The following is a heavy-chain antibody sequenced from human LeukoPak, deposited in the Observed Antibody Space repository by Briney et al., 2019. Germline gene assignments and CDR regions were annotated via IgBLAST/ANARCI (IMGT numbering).Heavy chain of an antibody. V-gene: IGHV4-34*01. CDR1: GGSFSGYY. Sequence: SETLSLTCAVYGGSFSGYYWSWIRQPPGKGLEWIGEINHSGSTNYNPSLKSRVTISVDTSKNQFSLKLSSVTAADTAVYYCARLLRDGYNIWYFDLWGRGTLVTVSS. CDR2: INHSGST. CDR3: ARLLRDGYNIWYFDL. D-gene: IGHD5-24*01. J-gene: IGHJ2*01.